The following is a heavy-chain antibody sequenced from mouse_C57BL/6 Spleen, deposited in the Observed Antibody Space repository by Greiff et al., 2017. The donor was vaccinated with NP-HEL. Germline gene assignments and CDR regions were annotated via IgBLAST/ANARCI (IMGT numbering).Heavy chain of an antibody. D-gene: IGHD1-1*01. CDR3: ARSFITTVVATEGAMDY. Sequence: QVQLQQPGAELVKPGASVKLSCKASGYTFTSYWMHWVKQRPGRGLEWIGRIDPNSGGTKYNEKFKSKATLTVDKPSSTAYMQLSSLTSEDSAVYYCARSFITTVVATEGAMDYWGQGTSVTVSS. CDR2: IDPNSGGT. CDR1: GYTFTSYW. J-gene: IGHJ4*01. V-gene: IGHV1-72*01.